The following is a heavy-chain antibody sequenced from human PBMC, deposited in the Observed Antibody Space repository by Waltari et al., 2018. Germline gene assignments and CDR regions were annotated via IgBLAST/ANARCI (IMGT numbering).Heavy chain of an antibody. D-gene: IGHD4-17*01. Sequence: QVQLQESGPGLVKPSETLSLTCAVSGYSISSGYYWGWIRQPPGKGLEWIGSIYHSGSTYYTPSLKSRVTISVDTSKNQFSLKLSSVTAADTAVYYCARGMSTVTSDYWGQGTLVTVSS. CDR1: GYSISSGYY. CDR3: ARGMSTVTSDY. J-gene: IGHJ4*02. V-gene: IGHV4-38-2*01. CDR2: IYHSGST.